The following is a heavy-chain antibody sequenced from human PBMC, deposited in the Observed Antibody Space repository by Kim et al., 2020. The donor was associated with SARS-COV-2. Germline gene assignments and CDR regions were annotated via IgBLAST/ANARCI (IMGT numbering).Heavy chain of an antibody. CDR3: ASTEAAAWYYYYYGMDV. J-gene: IGHJ6*02. Sequence: SVKVSCKASGGTFSSYAISWVRQAPGQGLEWMGGIIPIFGTANYAQKFQGRVTITADESTSTAYMELSSLRSEDTAVYYCASTEAAAWYYYYYGMDVWGQGTTVTVSS. D-gene: IGHD6-13*01. CDR2: IIPIFGTA. CDR1: GGTFSSYA. V-gene: IGHV1-69*13.